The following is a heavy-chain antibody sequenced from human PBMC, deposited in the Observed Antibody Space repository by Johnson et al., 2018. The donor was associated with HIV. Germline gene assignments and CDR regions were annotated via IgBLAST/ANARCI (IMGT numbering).Heavy chain of an antibody. J-gene: IGHJ3*02. V-gene: IGHV3-30*02. CDR3: ARAQLIFPKNAFDI. CDR2: LRYDGSEK. Sequence: VQLVESGGGVVRPGGSLRLSCAASQFTFSDYGMHWVCQAPGKGLEWVTFLRYDGSEKSYADSVKGRFTISRDNTKNSVYLLMNNLRVEDTAVYYCARAQLIFPKNAFDIWGQGTMVTVSS. D-gene: IGHD3-3*02. CDR1: QFTFSDYG.